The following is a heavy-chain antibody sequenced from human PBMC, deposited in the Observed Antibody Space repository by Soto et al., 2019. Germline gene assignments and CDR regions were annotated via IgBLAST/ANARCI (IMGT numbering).Heavy chain of an antibody. CDR1: GFTFSSYA. CDR3: AKTTQDETYYYDSSGPSVASYYFDY. J-gene: IGHJ4*02. Sequence: PGGSLRLSCAASGFTFSSYAMSWVRQAPGKGLEWVSANSGSGGSTYYADSVKGRFTISRDNSKNTLYLQMNSLRAEDTAVYYCAKTTQDETYYYDSSGPSVASYYFDYWGQGTLVTVSS. V-gene: IGHV3-23*01. CDR2: NSGSGGST. D-gene: IGHD3-22*01.